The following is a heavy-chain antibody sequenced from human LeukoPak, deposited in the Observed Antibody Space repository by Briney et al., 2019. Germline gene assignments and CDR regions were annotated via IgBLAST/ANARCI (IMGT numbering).Heavy chain of an antibody. Sequence: PGGSLRLSCAASGFTFSSYSMNWVRQAPGKGLEWVSSISSSSSYIYYADSVKGRFTISRDNAKNSLYLQMNSLRAEDTAVYYCARDRGGYVPLDYWGQGTLVTVSS. CDR2: ISSSSSYI. J-gene: IGHJ4*02. D-gene: IGHD5-12*01. V-gene: IGHV3-21*01. CDR1: GFTFSSYS. CDR3: ARDRGGYVPLDY.